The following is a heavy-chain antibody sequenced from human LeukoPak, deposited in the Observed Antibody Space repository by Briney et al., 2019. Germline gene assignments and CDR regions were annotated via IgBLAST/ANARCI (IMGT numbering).Heavy chain of an antibody. V-gene: IGHV3-30-3*01. J-gene: IGHJ4*02. Sequence: GGSLRLSCAASGFTFSIYAMHWVRQAPGKGLEWVAVISYDGSTKYYAGSAKGRFTISRDNSKNTLYLQMNSLRAEDTAVYYCARSHEEGAMVREYYFDYWGQGTLVTVSS. D-gene: IGHD3-10*01. CDR2: ISYDGSTK. CDR3: ARSHEEGAMVREYYFDY. CDR1: GFTFSIYA.